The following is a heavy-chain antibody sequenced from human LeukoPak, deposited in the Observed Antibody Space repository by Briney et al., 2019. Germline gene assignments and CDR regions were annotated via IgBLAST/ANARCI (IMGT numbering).Heavy chain of an antibody. J-gene: IGHJ3*02. CDR1: GFTFSSYG. V-gene: IGHV3-30*18. CDR2: ISYDGSNK. Sequence: PGGSLTLSCAASGFTFSSYGMHWVRQAPGKGLEWVAVISYDGSNKYYADSVKGRFTISRDNSKNTLYLQMNSLRAEDTAVYYCAKLVVTDAFDIWGQGTMVTVSS. D-gene: IGHD3-22*01. CDR3: AKLVVTDAFDI.